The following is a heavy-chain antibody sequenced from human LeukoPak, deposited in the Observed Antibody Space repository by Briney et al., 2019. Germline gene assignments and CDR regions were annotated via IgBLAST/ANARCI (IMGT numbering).Heavy chain of an antibody. CDR3: ARDPRTVRI. Sequence: TGGSLRLSCGASGFTFSSYWMHWVRQAPGKGLEWLSYISENSGDTNYADSVKGRFTVSRDNAKNSLYLQMNSLRVEDTAVYYCARDPRTVRIWGQGTLVTVSS. J-gene: IGHJ4*02. CDR2: ISENSGDT. V-gene: IGHV3-21*05. CDR1: GFTFSSYW. D-gene: IGHD1-1*01.